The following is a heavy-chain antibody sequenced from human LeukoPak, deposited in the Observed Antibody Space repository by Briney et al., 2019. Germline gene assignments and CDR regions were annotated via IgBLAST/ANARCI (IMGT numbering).Heavy chain of an antibody. CDR1: GGSFSGYY. Sequence: PSETLSLTCAVYGGSFSGYYWSWIRQPPGKGLEWIGEINHSRSTNYNPSLKSRVTISVDTSKNQFSLKLSSVTAADTAVYYCARGQEYFDYWGQGTLVTVSS. V-gene: IGHV4-34*01. CDR3: ARGQEYFDY. CDR2: INHSRST. J-gene: IGHJ4*02.